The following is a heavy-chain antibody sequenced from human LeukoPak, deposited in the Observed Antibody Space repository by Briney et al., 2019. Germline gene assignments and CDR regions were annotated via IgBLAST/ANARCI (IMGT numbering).Heavy chain of an antibody. Sequence: GGSLRLSCAASGFTFSSYAMSWVRQAPGKGLEWVSAISGSGGSTYYADSVKGRFTISRDNSRNTLYLQMNSLRAEDTAVYYCAKNRGGSSYYFDYWGQGTLVTVSS. J-gene: IGHJ4*02. D-gene: IGHD3-10*01. CDR2: ISGSGGST. CDR1: GFTFSSYA. V-gene: IGHV3-23*01. CDR3: AKNRGGSSYYFDY.